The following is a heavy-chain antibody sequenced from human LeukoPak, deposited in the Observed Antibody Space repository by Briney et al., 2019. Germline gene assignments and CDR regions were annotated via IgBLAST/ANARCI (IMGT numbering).Heavy chain of an antibody. J-gene: IGHJ4*02. V-gene: IGHV3-74*01. CDR1: GNYW. D-gene: IGHD1-26*01. Sequence: PGGSLRLSCAASGNYWMHWVRQAPGRGLVWVSHINSDGSWTSYADSVKGRFTISRDNAKNSLYLQMNSLRDEDTAVYYCASSGSYRFDYWGQGTLVTVSS. CDR3: ASSGSYRFDY. CDR2: INSDGSWT.